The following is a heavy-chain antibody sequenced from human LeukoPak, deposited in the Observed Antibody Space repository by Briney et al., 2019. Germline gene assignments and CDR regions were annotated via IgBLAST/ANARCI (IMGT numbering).Heavy chain of an antibody. CDR3: ARARGAVVAASYYFDY. J-gene: IGHJ4*02. CDR1: GFTFSSYW. D-gene: IGHD2-15*01. CDR2: IKQDGSEK. V-gene: IGHV3-7*05. Sequence: PGASLRLSCAASGFTFSSYWMSWVRQAPGKGLEWVANIKQDGSEKYYVDSVKGRFTISRDNAKNSLYLQMNSLRAEDTAVYYCARARGAVVAASYYFDYWGQGTLVTVSS.